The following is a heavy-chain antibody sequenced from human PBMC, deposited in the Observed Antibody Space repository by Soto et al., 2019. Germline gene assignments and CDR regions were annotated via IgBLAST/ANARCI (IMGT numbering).Heavy chain of an antibody. CDR3: GKDVGDYVPYYYGVDV. V-gene: IGHV3-30*18. Sequence: QVQLVESGGGVVQPGTSLRLSCAASGFTFKTHAMHWVRQAQGKGLEWMAVIAYDGNEKFYADSVKGRFTISRDNSKNALYLKINPLRNEDTAVYYCGKDVGDYVPYYYGVDVWGQGTTVTVSS. CDR2: IAYDGNEK. D-gene: IGHD1-26*01. CDR1: GFTFKTHA. J-gene: IGHJ6*02.